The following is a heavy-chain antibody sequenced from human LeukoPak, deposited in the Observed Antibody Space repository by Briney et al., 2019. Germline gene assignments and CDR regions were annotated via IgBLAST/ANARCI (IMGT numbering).Heavy chain of an antibody. V-gene: IGHV1-69*13. J-gene: IGHJ6*02. CDR1: GGTFSSYA. CDR3: ARALYYGMDV. Sequence: ASVKVSCKASGGTFSSYAISWVRQAPGQGLEWMGGIIPIFGTANYAQKFQGRVTITADESTSTAYMELSSLRSDDTAVYYCARALYYGMDVWGQGTTVTASS. CDR2: IIPIFGTA.